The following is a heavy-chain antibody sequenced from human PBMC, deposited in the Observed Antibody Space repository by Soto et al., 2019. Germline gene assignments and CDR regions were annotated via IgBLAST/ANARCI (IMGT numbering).Heavy chain of an antibody. J-gene: IGHJ6*02. CDR3: ASPHQLVRRDDPYYYYGMDV. Sequence: PSETLSLTCTVSGGSISSSSYYWGWIRQPPGKGLEWIGSIYYSGSTYYNPSLKSRVTISVDTSKNQFSLKLSSVTAADTAVYYCASPHQLVRRDDPYYYYGMDVWGQGTTVTVSS. V-gene: IGHV4-39*01. CDR1: GGSISSSSYY. D-gene: IGHD6-13*01. CDR2: IYYSGST.